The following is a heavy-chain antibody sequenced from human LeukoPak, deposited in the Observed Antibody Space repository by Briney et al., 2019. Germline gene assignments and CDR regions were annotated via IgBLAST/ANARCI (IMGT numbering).Heavy chain of an antibody. J-gene: IGHJ4*02. CDR2: INTRSSNI. D-gene: IGHD2-21*02. Sequence: GGSLRLSYAPSGFTFSSYTMSWVRQAPGKGLEWVSSINTRSSNIYYADSVKGRFTVSRDNTKNSLYLQMNSLGAEDTAVYFCAKESGDCGADCLALNDYWGQGTLVTVSS. CDR1: GFTFSSYT. V-gene: IGHV3-21*01. CDR3: AKESGDCGADCLALNDY.